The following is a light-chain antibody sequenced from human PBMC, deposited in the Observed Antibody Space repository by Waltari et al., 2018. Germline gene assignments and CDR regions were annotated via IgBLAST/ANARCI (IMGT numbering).Light chain of an antibody. CDR3: QQYDDLPPLS. J-gene: IGKJ4*01. Sequence: ASVGDRVTITCQASQDIINYLNWYQQKPGKAPKLLIYDASNLETGVPSRFSGSGSGTDFTFTISSLQPEDIATYYCQQYDDLPPLSFGGGTKVEIK. CDR2: DAS. CDR1: QDIINY. V-gene: IGKV1-33*01.